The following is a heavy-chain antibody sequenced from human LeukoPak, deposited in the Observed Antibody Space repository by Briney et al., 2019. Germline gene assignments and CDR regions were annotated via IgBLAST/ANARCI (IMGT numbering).Heavy chain of an antibody. CDR3: ARVRMTTRFSIDP. J-gene: IGHJ5*02. CDR1: GYTFTSYY. D-gene: IGHD4-11*01. Sequence: ASVKVSCKASGYTFTSYYMHWVRQAPGQGLEWMGIINPSGGSTSYAQKFQGRVTMTRDTSTSTVYVELSSLRSEDTAVYYCARVRMTTRFSIDPWGQGTLVTVSS. CDR2: INPSGGST. V-gene: IGHV1-46*01.